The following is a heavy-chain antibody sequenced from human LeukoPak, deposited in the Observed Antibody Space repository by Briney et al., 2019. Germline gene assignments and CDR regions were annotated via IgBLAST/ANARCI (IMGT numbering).Heavy chain of an antibody. D-gene: IGHD3-10*01. V-gene: IGHV3-74*01. J-gene: IGHJ4*02. Sequence: GGSLRLSCAASGFTFSTYWMHWVRQAPGTGLVWVSRIKSDGSNSNYADCVKGRFTISRDNAKNTLYMQMNSLRAEDTAVYHCVRVGGRSSIGGDCWGQGTLVTVSS. CDR1: GFTFSTYW. CDR3: VRVGGRSSIGGDC. CDR2: IKSDGSNS.